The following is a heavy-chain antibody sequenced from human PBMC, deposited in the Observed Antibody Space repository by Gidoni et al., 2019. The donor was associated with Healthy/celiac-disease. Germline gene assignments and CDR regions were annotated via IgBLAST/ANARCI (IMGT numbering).Heavy chain of an antibody. D-gene: IGHD6-13*01. CDR1: GFTFSSYW. Sequence: EVQLVESGGGLVQPGGSLRLSCAASGFTFSSYWMSWVRQAPGKGLEWVANIKQDGSEKYYVDSVKGRFTISRDNAKNSLYLQMNSLRAEDTAVYYCAGSIAAAGTYYYYGMDVWGQGTTVTVSS. V-gene: IGHV3-7*01. CDR3: AGSIAAAGTYYYYGMDV. J-gene: IGHJ6*02. CDR2: IKQDGSEK.